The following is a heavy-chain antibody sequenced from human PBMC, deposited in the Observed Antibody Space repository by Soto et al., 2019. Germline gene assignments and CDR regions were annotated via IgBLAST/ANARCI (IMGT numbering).Heavy chain of an antibody. Sequence: GGSLRLSCAASGFTFSSYAMSWVRQAPGKGLEWVSAISGSGGSTYYADSVKGRFTISRDNSKNTLYLQMNSLRAEDTAVYYCAKVARDVVVVAATTYYGMDVWGQGTTVTVSS. CDR3: AKVARDVVVVAATTYYGMDV. CDR1: GFTFSSYA. D-gene: IGHD2-15*01. J-gene: IGHJ6*02. CDR2: ISGSGGST. V-gene: IGHV3-23*01.